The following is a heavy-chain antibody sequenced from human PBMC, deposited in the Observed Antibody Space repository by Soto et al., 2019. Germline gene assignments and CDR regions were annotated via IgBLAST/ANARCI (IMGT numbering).Heavy chain of an antibody. J-gene: IGHJ4*02. V-gene: IGHV3-30*18. CDR3: AKPYAINMVRGLDS. Sequence: QVQLVESGGGEVQPGRSLRLSCAASGFTFSSYGMHWVRQAPGKGLEWVAVISYDGSGKYYAASVKGRFTISRDNSDKTVHLEKNSLRAEDTAVYYSAKPYAINMVRGLDSWGPGTLVIVSS. D-gene: IGHD3-10*01. CDR2: ISYDGSGK. CDR1: GFTFSSYG.